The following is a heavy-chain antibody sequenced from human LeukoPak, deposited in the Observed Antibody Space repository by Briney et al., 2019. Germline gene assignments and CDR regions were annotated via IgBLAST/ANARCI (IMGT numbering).Heavy chain of an antibody. Sequence: SETLSLTCSVTDGSITNYDWSWVRQTPGKGLEFIGHVHYSGTANYNPSLRSRVTISIDTSKKHFFLKLKSVTAADTAVYYCARGYGDFRVEGRYFHSWGQGTLVTVSS. J-gene: IGHJ4*02. D-gene: IGHD4-17*01. CDR3: ARGYGDFRVEGRYFHS. CDR1: DGSITNYD. V-gene: IGHV4-59*01. CDR2: VHYSGTA.